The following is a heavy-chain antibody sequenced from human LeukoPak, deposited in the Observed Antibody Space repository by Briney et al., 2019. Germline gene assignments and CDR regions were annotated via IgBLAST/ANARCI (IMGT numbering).Heavy chain of an antibody. V-gene: IGHV5-51*01. CDR3: ARTGPSIAARHYYYYGMDV. J-gene: IGHJ6*02. CDR1: GYSFTSYW. Sequence: GESLKISCKGSGYSFTSYWIGWVRPLPGKGLEWMGISYPGDSDTRYSPSFQGQVTTSADKSISTAYLQWSSLKASDTAMYYCARTGPSIAARHYYYYGMDVWGQGTTVTVSS. CDR2: SYPGDSDT. D-gene: IGHD6-6*01.